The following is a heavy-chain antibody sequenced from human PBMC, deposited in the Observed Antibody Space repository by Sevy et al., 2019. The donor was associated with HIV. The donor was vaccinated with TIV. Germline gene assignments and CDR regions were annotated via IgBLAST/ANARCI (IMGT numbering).Heavy chain of an antibody. J-gene: IGHJ6*02. D-gene: IGHD6-13*01. Sequence: ASVKVSCKASGYTFTGYYMHWVRQAPGQGLEWMGWINPNSGGTNYAQKFQGRVTMTTDTITNTAYMELTSLRSDDTAVYYCARERTRWQQLVEYYLGMDVWGQGTPVTVSS. CDR3: ARERTRWQQLVEYYLGMDV. CDR2: INPNSGGT. CDR1: GYTFTGYY. V-gene: IGHV1-2*02.